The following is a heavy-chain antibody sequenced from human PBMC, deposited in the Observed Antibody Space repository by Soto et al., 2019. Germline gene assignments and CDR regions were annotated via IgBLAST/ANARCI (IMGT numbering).Heavy chain of an antibody. J-gene: IGHJ4*02. V-gene: IGHV3-23*01. D-gene: IGHD3-9*01. CDR1: GLTLSNFI. Sequence: EVQLLESGGGLVQPGGSLRLSCTASGLTLSNFIMSWVRQAPGKGLEWVSTISDGGGATFYTDSVRGRFTVSRHSSKNPLYLQMNNLRADDTAVYYCSKDRNFDRLPASFWGQGTLVTVSA. CDR3: SKDRNFDRLPASF. CDR2: ISDGGGAT.